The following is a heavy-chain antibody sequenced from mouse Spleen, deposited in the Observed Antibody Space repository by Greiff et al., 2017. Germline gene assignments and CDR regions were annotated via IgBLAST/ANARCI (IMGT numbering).Heavy chain of an antibody. CDR2: IDPENGDT. D-gene: IGHD2-1*01. V-gene: IGHV14-4*01. CDR3: TTYGNYVGFDY. CDR1: GFNIKDDY. J-gene: IGHJ2*01. Sequence: EVQLQQSGAELVRPGASVKLSCTASGFNIKDDYMHWVKQRPEQGLEWIGWIDPENGDTEYASKFQGKATITADTSSNTAYLQLSSLTSEDTAVYYCTTYGNYVGFDYWGQGTTLTVSS.